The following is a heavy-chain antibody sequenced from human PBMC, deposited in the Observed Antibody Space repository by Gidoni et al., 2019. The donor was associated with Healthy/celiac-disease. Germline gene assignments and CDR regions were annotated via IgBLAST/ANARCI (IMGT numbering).Heavy chain of an antibody. J-gene: IGHJ3*02. CDR2: MRSKGYGGKR. D-gene: IGHD3-3*01. Sequence: EVQLVESGGGSVQPGRSLRLSCTASGFTFGDSAISWFCQAHGKGLEWLGFMRSKGYGGKREEGETGKGRLTISRDDSKSIANMQMNRLKNEDKAVYYCTRGGANLWSITIFGVVTDDAFDIWGQGTMVTVSS. CDR3: TRGGANLWSITIFGVVTDDAFDI. V-gene: IGHV3-49*03. CDR1: GFTFGDSA.